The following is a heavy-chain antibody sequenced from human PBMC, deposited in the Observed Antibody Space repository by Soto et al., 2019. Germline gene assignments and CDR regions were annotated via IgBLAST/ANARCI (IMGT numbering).Heavy chain of an antibody. Sequence: QVQLVQSGAEVKKPGASVKVSCKASGYTFTSYYMHWVRQAPGQGLEWMGIINPSGGSTSYAQKFQGRVTMTRDTSTSTVYMELSSLRSEDTAVYYCARSTGYSSSWYVFRQKIGTSYFDYWGQGTLVTVSS. D-gene: IGHD6-13*01. CDR2: INPSGGST. J-gene: IGHJ4*02. CDR3: ARSTGYSSSWYVFRQKIGTSYFDY. CDR1: GYTFTSYY. V-gene: IGHV1-46*01.